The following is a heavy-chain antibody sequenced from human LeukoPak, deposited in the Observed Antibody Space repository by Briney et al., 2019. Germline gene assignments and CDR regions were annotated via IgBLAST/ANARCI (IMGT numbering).Heavy chain of an antibody. D-gene: IGHD1-26*01. Sequence: SVKVSCKASGGTFSSYAISWVRQAPGQGLEWMGGIIPIFGTANYAQKFQGRVTITADKSRSTAYMELSSLRSEDTAVYYCARCEYSGSYYRESDYWGQGTLVTVSS. J-gene: IGHJ4*02. CDR1: GGTFSSYA. CDR3: ARCEYSGSYYRESDY. CDR2: IIPIFGTA. V-gene: IGHV1-69*06.